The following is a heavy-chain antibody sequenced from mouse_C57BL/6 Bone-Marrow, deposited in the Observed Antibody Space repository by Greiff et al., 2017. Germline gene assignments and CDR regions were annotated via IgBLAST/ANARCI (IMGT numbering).Heavy chain of an antibody. Sequence: EVQLQQSGPELVKPGASVKISCKASGYTFTDYYMNWVKQSHGKSLEWIGDINPNNGGTSYNQKFKGKATLTVDKSSSTAYMELRSLTSEDSAVYYCARGDDGYYVWFAYWGQGTLVTVSA. V-gene: IGHV1-26*01. CDR2: INPNNGGT. CDR3: ARGDDGYYVWFAY. D-gene: IGHD2-3*01. J-gene: IGHJ3*01. CDR1: GYTFTDYY.